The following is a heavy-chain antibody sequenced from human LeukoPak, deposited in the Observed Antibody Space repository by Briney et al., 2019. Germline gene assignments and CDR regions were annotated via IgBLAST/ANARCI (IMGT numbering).Heavy chain of an antibody. CDR1: GLSISNDW. Sequence: PGGSLRLSCAASGLSISNDWMSWVRQAPGKGLEWVARVKSKSAGETTDYAAPEKGRFTISRDDSKNTLYLQMNSLKTEDTAVYYCTLIQGWGSGSYYRDFWGQGTLVTVSS. J-gene: IGHJ4*02. V-gene: IGHV3-15*01. CDR3: TLIQGWGSGSYYRDF. CDR2: VKSKSAGETT. D-gene: IGHD3-10*01.